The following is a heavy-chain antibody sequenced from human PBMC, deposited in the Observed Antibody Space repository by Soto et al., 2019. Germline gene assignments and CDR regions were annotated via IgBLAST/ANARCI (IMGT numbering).Heavy chain of an antibody. CDR1: GGTFSSYA. D-gene: IGHD3-3*01. V-gene: IGHV1-69*13. Sequence: SVKVSCKASGGTFSSYAISWVRQAPGQGLEWMGGIIPIFGTANYAQKFQGRVTITADESTSTAYMELSSLRSEDTAVYYCASTIFGVVHYYGMDVWGQGTTVTVSS. J-gene: IGHJ6*02. CDR3: ASTIFGVVHYYGMDV. CDR2: IIPIFGTA.